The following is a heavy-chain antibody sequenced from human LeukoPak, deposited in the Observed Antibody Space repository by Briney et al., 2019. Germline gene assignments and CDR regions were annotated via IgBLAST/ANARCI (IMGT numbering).Heavy chain of an antibody. D-gene: IGHD6-6*01. Sequence: SETLSLTCTVSGGSISSYYWSWIRQPPGKGLEWIGYIYTSGSTNYHPSLKSRVTISVDTSKNQSSPKLGSVPAAHPAVYYCARSYSSSSFWFDPWGQGTLVTVSS. J-gene: IGHJ5*02. V-gene: IGHV4-4*09. CDR2: IYTSGST. CDR3: ARSYSSSSFWFDP. CDR1: GGSISSYY.